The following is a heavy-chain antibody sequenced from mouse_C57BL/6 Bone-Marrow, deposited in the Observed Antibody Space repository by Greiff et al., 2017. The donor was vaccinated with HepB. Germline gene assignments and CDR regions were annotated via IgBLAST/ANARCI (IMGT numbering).Heavy chain of an antibody. J-gene: IGHJ1*03. V-gene: IGHV8-12*01. CDR3: ARRGTTVVATNGYFDV. CDR2: IYWDDDK. D-gene: IGHD1-1*01. Sequence: QVTLKVSGPGILQSSQTLSLTCSFSGFSLSTSGMGVSWIRQPSGKGLEWLAHIYWDDDKRYNPSLKSRLTSSKDTSRNQVFLKITSVDTADTATYYCARRGTTVVATNGYFDVWGTGTTVTVSS. CDR1: GFSLSTSGMG.